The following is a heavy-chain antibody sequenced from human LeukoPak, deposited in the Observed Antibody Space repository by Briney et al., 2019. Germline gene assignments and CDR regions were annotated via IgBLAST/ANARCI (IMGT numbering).Heavy chain of an antibody. V-gene: IGHV3-7*01. J-gene: IGHJ3*02. CDR2: IKQDGSEK. CDR1: GFTFSSYW. Sequence: GGSLRLSCAGSGFTFSSYWMSWVRQAPGKGLEWVASIKQDGSEKYYVDSVKGRVTISRDNAKNSLYLQMNGLRADDTAVYYCARGPTKGNAFDIWGHGTMVTVSS. D-gene: IGHD1-1*01. CDR3: ARGPTKGNAFDI.